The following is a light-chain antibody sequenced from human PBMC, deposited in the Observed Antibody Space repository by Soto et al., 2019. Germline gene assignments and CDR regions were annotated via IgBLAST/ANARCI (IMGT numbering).Light chain of an antibody. CDR1: SSDVGGYNY. J-gene: IGLJ1*01. CDR3: SSYTSSCTAFV. CDR2: DVT. V-gene: IGLV2-14*03. Sequence: QSALTQPASVSGSPGQSITISCTGTSSDVGGYNYVSWYQQHPGKAPKLIIYDVTNRPSGVSDRFSGSKSGNTASLTISGLQAEDGTDYYCSSYTSSCTAFVFGTGTKLTVL.